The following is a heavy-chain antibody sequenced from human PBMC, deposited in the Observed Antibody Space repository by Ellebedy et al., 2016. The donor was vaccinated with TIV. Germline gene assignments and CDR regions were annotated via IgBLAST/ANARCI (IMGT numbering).Heavy chain of an antibody. CDR3: VKDRDYGDYELNY. CDR1: GFTFDDYA. CDR2: ISWNGDNM. Sequence: PGGSLRLSCAASGFTFDDYAMHWVRQAPGKGLEWVSGISWNGDNMGYADSVKGRFTISRDNAKNSLYLQMNSLRAEDTALYYCVKDRDYGDYELNYWGQGTRVTVSS. D-gene: IGHD4-17*01. V-gene: IGHV3-9*01. J-gene: IGHJ4*02.